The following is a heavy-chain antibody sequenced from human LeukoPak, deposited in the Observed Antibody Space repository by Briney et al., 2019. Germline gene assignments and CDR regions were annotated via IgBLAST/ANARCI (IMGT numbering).Heavy chain of an antibody. CDR1: GDSISSDDYY. CDR3: ASFYGSGFSFDY. CDR2: FSASGNS. V-gene: IGHV4-61*02. D-gene: IGHD3-10*01. J-gene: IGHJ4*02. Sequence: SETLSLTCTVSGDSISSDDYYWSWIRQPAGKGLEWIGRFSASGNSNYNPSLKSRLTISVDTSKNQFSLKLSSVTAADTAVYYCASFYGSGFSFDYWGQGTLVTVSS.